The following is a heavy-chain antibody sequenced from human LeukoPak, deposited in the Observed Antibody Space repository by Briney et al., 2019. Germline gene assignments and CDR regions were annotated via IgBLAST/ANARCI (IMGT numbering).Heavy chain of an antibody. CDR3: ARGDGWIQLWLPFDY. CDR2: INPSGGVT. D-gene: IGHD5-18*01. CDR1: GYTFTSYA. V-gene: IGHV1-46*01. Sequence: ASVKVSCKASGYTFTSYAMNWVRQAPGQGLEWMGIINPSGGVTSYAQKFQGRVTITADKSTSTAYMELSSLRSEDTAVYYCARGDGWIQLWLPFDYWGQGTLVTVSS. J-gene: IGHJ4*02.